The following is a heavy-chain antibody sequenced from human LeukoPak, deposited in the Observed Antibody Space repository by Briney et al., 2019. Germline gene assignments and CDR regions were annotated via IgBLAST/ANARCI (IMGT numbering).Heavy chain of an antibody. Sequence: PSETLSLTCTVSGGSISSFYWSWIRQPPGKGLEWIGYIYYSGSTNYNPSLKSRVTISVDTSKNQFSLKLSSVTAADTAVYYCASQAGRYYYDSSGYSPLDYWGQGTLVTVSS. CDR3: ASQAGRYYYDSSGYSPLDY. J-gene: IGHJ4*02. CDR1: GGSISSFY. CDR2: IYYSGST. D-gene: IGHD3-22*01. V-gene: IGHV4-59*08.